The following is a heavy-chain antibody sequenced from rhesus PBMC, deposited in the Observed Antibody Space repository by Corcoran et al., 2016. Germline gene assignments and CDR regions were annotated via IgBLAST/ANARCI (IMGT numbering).Heavy chain of an antibody. V-gene: IGHV4-127*01. CDR1: GYSISSGYG. J-gene: IGHJ4*01. D-gene: IGHD6-31*01. CDR3: ARSYSSGWASAYYFDY. CDR2: IGGSSGST. Sequence: QVQLQESGPGLVKPSETLSLTCAVSGYSISSGYGWIWIRQPPGKGLAWIGYIGGSSGSTNYNPSLKSRVTISKDTSKNQFSLKLSSVTAADTAVYYCARSYSSGWASAYYFDYWGQGVLVTVSS.